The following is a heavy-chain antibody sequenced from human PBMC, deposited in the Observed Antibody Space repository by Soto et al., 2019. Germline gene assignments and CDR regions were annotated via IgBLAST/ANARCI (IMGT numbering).Heavy chain of an antibody. CDR3: ATFTFGRPFDT. J-gene: IGHJ3*02. CDR1: GFTFNTYA. CDR2: SSGSGFST. D-gene: IGHD3-16*01. V-gene: IGHV3-23*01. Sequence: PGGALRLSSADSGFTFNTYAMSWVRQSPGQGLEWVSASSGSGFSTYYADPVKGRFSISSDSSKNTLFLQMNSLRADDTAVYFCATFTFGRPFDTWGQGTMVTVSS.